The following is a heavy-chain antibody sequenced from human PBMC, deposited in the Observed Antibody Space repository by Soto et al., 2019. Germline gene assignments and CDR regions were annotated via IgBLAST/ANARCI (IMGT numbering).Heavy chain of an antibody. CDR2: ISYDGSNK. D-gene: IGHD3-22*01. CDR1: GFTFSSYA. V-gene: IGHV3-30-3*01. J-gene: IGHJ4*02. Sequence: QVQLVESGGGVVQPGRSLRLSCAASGFTFSSYAMHWVRQAPGKGLEWVAVISYDGSNKYYADSVKGRFTISRDNSKNPLYLQMNRLRAEDTAVYYCARVLDYYDSSCYSPLFDYWGQGTLVTVSS. CDR3: ARVLDYYDSSCYSPLFDY.